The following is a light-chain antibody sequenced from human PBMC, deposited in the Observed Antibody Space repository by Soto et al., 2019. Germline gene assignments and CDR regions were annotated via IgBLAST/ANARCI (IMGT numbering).Light chain of an antibody. CDR2: EVS. CDR1: SNDVGNYNY. J-gene: IGLJ2*01. CDR3: SSYSGTNNLLI. V-gene: IGLV2-8*01. Sequence: QSALTQPPSASGSPGQSVTISCTGTSNDVGNYNYVSRYQQHPGKAPKVLISEVSKRPSGVPDRFSGSKSGNMASLTVSGLQAEDEADYYCSSYSGTNNLLIFGGGTKLTVL.